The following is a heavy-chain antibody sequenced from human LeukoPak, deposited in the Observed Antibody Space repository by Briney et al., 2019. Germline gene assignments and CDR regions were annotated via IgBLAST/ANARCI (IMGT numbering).Heavy chain of an antibody. J-gene: IGHJ4*02. V-gene: IGHV3-74*01. Sequence: GGSLRLSCAASGFTFSNYWMHWVRQAPGKGLMWVSRIDSDGSSTNYADSVKGRLTIFRDNAKNTLYLQMNSLRAEDTAVYYCARALGGYDDYWGQGTLVTVSS. CDR3: ARALGGYDDY. D-gene: IGHD5-12*01. CDR1: GFTFSNYW. CDR2: IDSDGSST.